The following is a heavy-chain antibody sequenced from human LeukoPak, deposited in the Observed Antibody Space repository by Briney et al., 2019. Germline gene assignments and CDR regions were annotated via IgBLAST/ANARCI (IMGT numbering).Heavy chain of an antibody. CDR3: ARTFSGSGWQFDY. V-gene: IGHV4-39*07. J-gene: IGHJ4*02. Sequence: SETPSLTCTVSGGSISSSSYYWGWIRQPPGKGLEWIGSIYYSGSTYYNPSLKSRVTISVDTSKNQFSLKLSSVTAADTAVYYCARTFSGSGWQFDYWGQGTLVTVSS. CDR2: IYYSGST. D-gene: IGHD6-19*01. CDR1: GGSISSSSYY.